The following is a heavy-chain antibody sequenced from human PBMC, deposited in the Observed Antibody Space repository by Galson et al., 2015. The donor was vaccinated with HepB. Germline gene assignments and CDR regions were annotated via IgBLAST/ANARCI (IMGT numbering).Heavy chain of an antibody. Sequence: SLRLSCAASGFTFSDHYMSWIRQAPGKGLEWVSYVSNSGSTKYYADSVKGRFTISRDNAKNSLYMEMNSLRAEDTAVYYCAREGAGSSWYRYYFDSWGQGTLVTVSS. J-gene: IGHJ4*02. CDR3: AREGAGSSWYRYYFDS. CDR1: GFTFSDHY. CDR2: VSNSGSTK. D-gene: IGHD6-13*01. V-gene: IGHV3-11*01.